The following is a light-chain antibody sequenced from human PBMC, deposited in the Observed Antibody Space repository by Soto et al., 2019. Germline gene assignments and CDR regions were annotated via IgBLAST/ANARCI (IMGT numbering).Light chain of an antibody. CDR2: WAS. CDR1: QSVLYSSNNKNH. V-gene: IGKV4-1*01. Sequence: DIVMTQSPDSLAVSLGERATTNCKSSQSVLYSSNNKNHLAWYQQKPGQPPKLLIYWASTRESGVPDRFSGSGSGTDFTLTISSLQAEAVAVYYCQQYYSTPLYTFGQGTKLEIK. J-gene: IGKJ2*01. CDR3: QQYYSTPLYT.